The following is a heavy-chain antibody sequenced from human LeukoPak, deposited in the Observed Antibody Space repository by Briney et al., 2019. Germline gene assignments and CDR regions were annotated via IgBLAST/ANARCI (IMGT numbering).Heavy chain of an antibody. D-gene: IGHD2-15*01. J-gene: IGHJ4*02. V-gene: IGHV3-15*01. Sequence: GGSLRLSCAASGFTFSDYYMSWVRQAPGKGLEWVGRIKSKIDGGTIDYAAPVKGRFTISRDDSRNALYLQMNSLKTEDTAVYYCTTRRQDGWWGQGTLVTVSS. CDR2: IKSKIDGGTI. CDR1: GFTFSDYY. CDR3: TTRRQDGW.